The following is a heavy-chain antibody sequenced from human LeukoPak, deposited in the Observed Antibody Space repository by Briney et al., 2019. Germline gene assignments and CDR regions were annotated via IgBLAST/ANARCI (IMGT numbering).Heavy chain of an antibody. D-gene: IGHD2-15*01. CDR1: GYTFTSYD. Sequence: ASVKVSCKASGYTFTSYDINWVRQATGQGLEWMGWINPNSGGTNYAQKFQGRVTMTRDTSISTAYMELSRLRSDDTAVYYCARLVSSNDYWGQGTLVTVSS. V-gene: IGHV1-2*02. J-gene: IGHJ4*02. CDR2: INPNSGGT. CDR3: ARLVSSNDY.